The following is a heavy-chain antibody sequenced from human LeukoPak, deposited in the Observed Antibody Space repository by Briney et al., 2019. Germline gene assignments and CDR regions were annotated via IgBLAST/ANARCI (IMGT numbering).Heavy chain of an antibody. J-gene: IGHJ4*02. CDR2: IYYSGST. CDR1: GGSVSNSLYY. V-gene: IGHV4-61*01. Sequence: SETLSLTCTVSGGSVSNSLYYWSWIRQPPGKGLEWIGYIYYSGSTNYNPSLKSRVTISIDTSRNQFSLRLNSMTAADTAIYYCARVLRAASWHSYDYWGQGSLVTVSS. CDR3: ARVLRAASWHSYDY. D-gene: IGHD5-18*01.